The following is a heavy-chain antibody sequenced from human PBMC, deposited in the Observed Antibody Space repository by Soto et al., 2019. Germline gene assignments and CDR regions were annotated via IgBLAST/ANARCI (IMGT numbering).Heavy chain of an antibody. CDR1: GGSISSGGYY. D-gene: IGHD5-12*01. J-gene: IGHJ6*02. CDR3: ARDRSGYDYYYGMDV. Sequence: QVQLQESGPGLVKPSQTLSLTCTVSGGSISSGGYYWSWIRQHPGKGLEWIGYIYYSGSTYYNPSLKSRVTIAVDTSKNQFSLKPSSVTAADTAVYYCARDRSGYDYYYGMDVWGQGTTVTVSS. V-gene: IGHV4-31*03. CDR2: IYYSGST.